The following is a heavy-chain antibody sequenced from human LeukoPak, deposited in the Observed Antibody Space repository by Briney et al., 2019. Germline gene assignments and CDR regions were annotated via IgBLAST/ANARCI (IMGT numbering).Heavy chain of an antibody. CDR3: ARQMFLGGMDV. V-gene: IGHV4-59*08. D-gene: IGHD2/OR15-2a*01. J-gene: IGHJ6*02. CDR1: GASISSYF. CDR2: IFYGGST. Sequence: SETLSLTCTVSGASISSYFWSWVRQPPGKGLEWIGYIFYGGSTNYNPSLESRVTISIDTSKNHFSLKLSSVTAADTAVYYCARQMFLGGMDVWGQGTTVTVSS.